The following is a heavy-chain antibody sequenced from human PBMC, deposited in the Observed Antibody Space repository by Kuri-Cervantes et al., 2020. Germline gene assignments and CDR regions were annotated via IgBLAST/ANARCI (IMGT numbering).Heavy chain of an antibody. CDR3: ASGRRDGYSFYYYYAMDV. D-gene: IGHD5-24*01. Sequence: GESLKISCAASGFTFSSYAMNWVRQAPGKGLEWVAVISYDGSNKYYADSVKGRFTISRDNSKSTLYLQMNSLRAEDTAVYYCASGRRDGYSFYYYYAMDVWGQGTTVTVSS. CDR1: GFTFSSYA. CDR2: ISYDGSNK. J-gene: IGHJ6*02. V-gene: IGHV3-30*14.